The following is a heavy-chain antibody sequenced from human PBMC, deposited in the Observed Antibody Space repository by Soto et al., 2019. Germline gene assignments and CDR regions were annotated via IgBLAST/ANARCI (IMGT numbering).Heavy chain of an antibody. CDR2: IWYDGSNK. V-gene: IGHV3-33*01. J-gene: IGHJ4*02. CDR1: GFTFSSYG. CDR3: ASDEGNYYDSSGYYYY. Sequence: GGSLRLSCAASGFTFSSYGMHWVRQAPGKGLEWVAVIWYDGSNKYYADSVKGRFTISRDNSKNTLYLQMNSLRAEDTAVYYCASDEGNYYDSSGYYYYWGQGTLVTVSS. D-gene: IGHD3-22*01.